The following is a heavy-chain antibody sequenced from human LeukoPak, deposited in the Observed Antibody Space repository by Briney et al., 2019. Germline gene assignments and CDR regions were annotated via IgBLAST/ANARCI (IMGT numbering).Heavy chain of an antibody. CDR3: ARHWYSNGWYGVDY. V-gene: IGHV5-51*01. CDR2: IYPGDSAT. J-gene: IGHJ4*02. D-gene: IGHD6-19*01. CDR1: GYSFTYYW. Sequence: GESLKISCKGSGYSFTYYWIDWVRQMPGKGLEWMGIIYPGDSATRYSPSFQGQVTISVDKSISTAYLQWSSLKASDTAMYYCARHWYSNGWYGVDYWGQGTLVTVSS.